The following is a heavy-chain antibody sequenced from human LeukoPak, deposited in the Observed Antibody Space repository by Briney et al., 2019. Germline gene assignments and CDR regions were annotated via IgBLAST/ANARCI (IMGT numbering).Heavy chain of an antibody. Sequence: GGSLRLSCAASGFTFRSYWMSWLRQAPGKGPEWVASIRKGGSEKYYMDSVKGRFTISRDNAKKSLYLQMNSLRADDTAMYYCARDFSAQVPVTIHDNWFDPWGQGTLVIVSS. CDR1: GFTFRSYW. D-gene: IGHD2-2*01. J-gene: IGHJ5*02. CDR3: ARDFSAQVPVTIHDNWFDP. V-gene: IGHV3-7*01. CDR2: IRKGGSEK.